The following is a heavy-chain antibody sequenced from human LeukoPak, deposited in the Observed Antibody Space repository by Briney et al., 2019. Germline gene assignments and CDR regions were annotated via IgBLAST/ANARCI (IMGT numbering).Heavy chain of an antibody. J-gene: IGHJ6*02. CDR3: ARELQWLADYYGMDV. V-gene: IGHV3-23*01. CDR1: GFTFSNYA. D-gene: IGHD6-19*01. CDR2: ISANGGST. Sequence: GGSLRLSCAASGFTFSNYAMSWVRQAPGKGLEWVSTISANGGSTYYADSVKGRFTISRDNSKNTLYLQMNSLRAEDTAVYYCARELQWLADYYGMDVWGQGTTVTVSS.